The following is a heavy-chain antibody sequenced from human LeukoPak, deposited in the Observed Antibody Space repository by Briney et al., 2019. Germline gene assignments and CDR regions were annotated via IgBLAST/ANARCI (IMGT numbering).Heavy chain of an antibody. CDR1: GFTFSSYG. CDR3: AKSGVGDAFDI. CDR2: ISYDGSNK. V-gene: IGHV3-30*18. Sequence: SCKASGFTFSSYGMHWVRQAPGKGLEWVAVISYDGSNKYYADSVKGRFTISRDNSKNTLYLQMNSPRAEDTAVYYCAKSGVGDAFDIWGQGTMVTVSS. D-gene: IGHD3-3*01. J-gene: IGHJ3*02.